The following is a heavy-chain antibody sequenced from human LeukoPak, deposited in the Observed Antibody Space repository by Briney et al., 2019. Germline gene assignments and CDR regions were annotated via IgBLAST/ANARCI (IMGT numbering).Heavy chain of an antibody. Sequence: SETLSLTCTDSGGSISSGSYYWSWIRQPAGKGLEWIGRIYTSGSTNYNPSLKSRVTISVDTSKNQFSLKLSSATAADTAVYYCARLSRHGSGSSWGQGTLVTVSS. CDR3: ARLSRHGSGSS. D-gene: IGHD3-10*01. J-gene: IGHJ4*02. CDR2: IYTSGST. CDR1: GGSISSGSYY. V-gene: IGHV4-61*02.